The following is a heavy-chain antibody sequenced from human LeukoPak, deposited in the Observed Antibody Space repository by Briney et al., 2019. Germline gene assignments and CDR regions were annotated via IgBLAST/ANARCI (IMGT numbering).Heavy chain of an antibody. J-gene: IGHJ4*02. V-gene: IGHV4-59*01. CDR1: GGSISSYY. D-gene: IGHD2-15*01. Sequence: SETLSLTCTVSGGSISSYYWSWIRQPPGKGLEWIWYIYYSGSTNYNPSLKSRVTVSVDTSKNQFSLKLSSVTAADTAVYYCARTYCSGGSCYSDYWGQGTLVTVSS. CDR3: ARTYCSGGSCYSDY. CDR2: IYYSGST.